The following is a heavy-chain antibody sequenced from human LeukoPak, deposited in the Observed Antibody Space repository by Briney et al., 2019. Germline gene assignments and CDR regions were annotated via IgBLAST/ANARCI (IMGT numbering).Heavy chain of an antibody. J-gene: IGHJ4*02. CDR3: ARRITGTTSDSFDY. Sequence: SETLSLICTVFGGSISSSSYFWGWIRQPAGKGLEWIGSISHSGSTYYDPSLKSRITISVDTSKNQFSLKVRSVTAADTAVYYCARRITGTTSDSFDYWGQGILVTVSS. V-gene: IGHV4-39*01. CDR2: ISHSGST. CDR1: GGSISSSSYF. D-gene: IGHD1-20*01.